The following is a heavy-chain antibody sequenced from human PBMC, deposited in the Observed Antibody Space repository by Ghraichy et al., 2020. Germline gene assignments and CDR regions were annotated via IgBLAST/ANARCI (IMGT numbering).Heavy chain of an antibody. J-gene: IGHJ6*02. Sequence: DSVKVSCKASGYTFINYDIYWVRQAPGHGLEWMGWISANNGNTHSVQKLQGRVTMTTDTSRSTAYMELRNLTSDDAAVYFCARSRGGAVTVFYNYDMDVWGQGTTVTVSS. CDR1: GYTFINYD. CDR3: ARSRGGAVTVFYNYDMDV. CDR2: ISANNGNT. V-gene: IGHV1-18*01. D-gene: IGHD3-9*01.